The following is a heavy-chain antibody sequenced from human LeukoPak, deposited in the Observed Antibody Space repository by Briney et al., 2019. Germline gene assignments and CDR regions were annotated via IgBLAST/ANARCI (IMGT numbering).Heavy chain of an antibody. J-gene: IGHJ6*02. CDR3: AREPYYDFWSGSAYGVDV. Sequence: SETLSLTCTVSGGSISSYYWSWIRQPAGKGLEWIGRIYTSGSTNYNPSLKSRVTMSVDTSKNQFSLKLSSATAADTAVYYCAREPYYDFWSGSAYGVDVWGQGTTVTVSS. D-gene: IGHD3-3*01. V-gene: IGHV4-4*07. CDR2: IYTSGST. CDR1: GGSISSYY.